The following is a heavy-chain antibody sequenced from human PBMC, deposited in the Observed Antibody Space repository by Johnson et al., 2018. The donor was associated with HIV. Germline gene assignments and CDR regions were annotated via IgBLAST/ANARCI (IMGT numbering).Heavy chain of an antibody. CDR2: ISYDGSDK. CDR1: GFTFSTYA. D-gene: IGHD1-1*01. Sequence: QVQLVESGGGVVQPGRYLRLSCAASGFTFSTYAMHWVRQAPGKGLEWVAVISYDGSDKYYAASVKGRFTIPRASSKNPLYLQMNSLIAEDTAVYYCARDTGERQPADLYAFDIWGQGTMVTVSS. CDR3: ARDTGERQPADLYAFDI. J-gene: IGHJ3*02. V-gene: IGHV3-30*04.